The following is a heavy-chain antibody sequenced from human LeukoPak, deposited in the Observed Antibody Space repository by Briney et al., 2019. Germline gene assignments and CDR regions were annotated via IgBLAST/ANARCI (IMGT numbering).Heavy chain of an antibody. J-gene: IGHJ4*02. Sequence: GGSLRLSCAASGFTFSSYAMSWVRQAPGKGLEWVSAISGSGGSTYYADSVKGRLTISRDNSKNTLYLQMNSLRAEGTAVYYCAKEGYYDSSDRAYDYWGQGTLVTVSS. CDR3: AKEGYYDSSDRAYDY. V-gene: IGHV3-23*01. D-gene: IGHD3-22*01. CDR1: GFTFSSYA. CDR2: ISGSGGST.